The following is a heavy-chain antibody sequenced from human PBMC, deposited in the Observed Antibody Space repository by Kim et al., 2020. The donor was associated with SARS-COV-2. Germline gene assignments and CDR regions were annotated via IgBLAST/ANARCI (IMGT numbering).Heavy chain of an antibody. CDR2: ISYDGSNK. CDR1: GFTFSSYA. CDR3: ARSIQLWSPSHDY. D-gene: IGHD5-18*01. J-gene: IGHJ4*02. V-gene: IGHV3-30*04. Sequence: GGSLRLSCAASGFTFSSYAMHWVRQAPGKGLEWVAVISYDGSNKYYADSVKGRFTISRDNSKNTLYLQMNSLRAEDTAVYYCARSIQLWSPSHDYWGQGT.